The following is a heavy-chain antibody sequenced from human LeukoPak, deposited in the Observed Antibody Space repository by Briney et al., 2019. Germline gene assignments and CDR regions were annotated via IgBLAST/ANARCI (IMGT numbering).Heavy chain of an antibody. CDR2: ICYSAST. J-gene: IGHJ4*02. V-gene: IGHV4-39*01. CDR3: SRGAESYYDRHFDY. Sequence: TSDTLSLTRSLSGGSICSSSYCWGWVRQPPGKGLEWIGPICYSASTFYNPSLKNRVTLSVDTSKNQFSLKLSCVTAADTAVYYWSRGAESYYDRHFDYWGQGTLVTVSS. CDR1: GGSICSSSYC. D-gene: IGHD1-26*01.